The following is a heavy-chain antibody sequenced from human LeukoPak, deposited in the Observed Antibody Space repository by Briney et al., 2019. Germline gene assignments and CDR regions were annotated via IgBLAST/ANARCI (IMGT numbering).Heavy chain of an antibody. V-gene: IGHV1-69*13. Sequence: GASVKVSCKASGGTFSSYAISWVRQAPGQGLEWMGGIIPIFGTANYAQKFQGRVTITADESTNTAYMELSSLRSDDTAVYYCARDGGYSSGWQNWYFDLWGRGTLLTVSS. CDR1: GGTFSSYA. D-gene: IGHD6-19*01. CDR3: ARDGGYSSGWQNWYFDL. J-gene: IGHJ2*01. CDR2: IIPIFGTA.